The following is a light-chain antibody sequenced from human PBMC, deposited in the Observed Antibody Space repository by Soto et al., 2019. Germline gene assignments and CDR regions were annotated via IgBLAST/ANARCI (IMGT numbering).Light chain of an antibody. J-gene: IGKJ5*01. CDR3: QQRSNWPLT. V-gene: IGKV3-11*01. CDR1: QSVGSS. Sequence: EIVLPQSPATLSLSPGERATLSCRASQSVGSSLAWYQQRPGQAPRLLIYDAFIRATGIPARFSGSESGTDFTLTISSLEPEDFAVYYCQQRSNWPLTFGQGTRLEIK. CDR2: DAF.